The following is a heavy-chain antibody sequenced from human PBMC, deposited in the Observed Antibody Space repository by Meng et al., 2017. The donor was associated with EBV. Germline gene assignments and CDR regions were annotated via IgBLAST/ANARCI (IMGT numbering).Heavy chain of an antibody. CDR3: TPDEGGSRF. V-gene: IGHV3-15*01. CDR1: EFTFTSAW. J-gene: IGHJ4*02. CDR2: IRSQVNGRTA. D-gene: IGHD1-26*01. Sequence: EVRLVLVGVSLVKPRESLTLSWAASEFTFTSAWMTWVRQAPGKGLECVGRIRSQVNGRTAYYSAPVKGRFTISRDDSKHTLYLQMNSLKIEDSAVYYCTPDEGGSRFWGQGTLVTVSS.